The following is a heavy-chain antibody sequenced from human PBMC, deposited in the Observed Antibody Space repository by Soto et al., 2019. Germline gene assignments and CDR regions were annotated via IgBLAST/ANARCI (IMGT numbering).Heavy chain of an antibody. CDR3: TTLSYLYYDGMDV. Sequence: GGPLKLSCESSEFPFINALMNLVRQGPGKGLEWLGRIKSKVDGGTADYVAATKGRFSISRDDLKNMLYLQMNSLKPDDTAVYYCTTLSYLYYDGMDVWGQGTTVNLS. J-gene: IGHJ6*02. CDR2: IKSKVDGGTA. V-gene: IGHV3-15*01. D-gene: IGHD2-2*01. CDR1: EFPFINAL.